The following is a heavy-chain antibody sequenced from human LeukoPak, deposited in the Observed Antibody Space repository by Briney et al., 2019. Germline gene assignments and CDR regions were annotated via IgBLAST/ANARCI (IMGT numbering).Heavy chain of an antibody. V-gene: IGHV4-59*01. CDR2: IYYSGST. CDR3: ARGSTSWAFDY. D-gene: IGHD5/OR15-5a*01. CDR1: GGSISSYY. Sequence: SETLSLTCTVPGGSISSYYWSWIRQPPGKGLEWIGYIYYSGSTNYNPSLKSRVTISVDTSKNQFSLKLSSVTAADTAVYYCARGSTSWAFDYWGQGTLVTVSS. J-gene: IGHJ4*02.